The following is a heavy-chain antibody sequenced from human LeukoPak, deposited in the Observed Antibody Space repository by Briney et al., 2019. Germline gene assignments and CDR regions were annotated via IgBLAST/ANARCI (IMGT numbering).Heavy chain of an antibody. CDR2: IYPGDSDT. J-gene: IGHJ5*02. CDR3: ARLDSWDGGLFDP. V-gene: IGHV5-51*01. CDR1: GYSFTSYW. Sequence: GASLKISCKGSGYSFTSYWIGWVRQLPGKGLEWMGIIYPGDSDTRYSPSFQGQVTISADKSISTAYLQWSSLKASDTAMYYCARLDSWDGGLFDPWGQGTLVTVSS. D-gene: IGHD6-13*01.